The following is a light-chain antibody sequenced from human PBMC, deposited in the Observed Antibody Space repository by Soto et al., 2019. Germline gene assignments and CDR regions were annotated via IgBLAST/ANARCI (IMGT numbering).Light chain of an antibody. CDR2: DVS. CDR1: SSDVGGYNY. Sequence: QSALTQPASVSGSPGQSITISCTGTSSDVGGYNYVSWYQQHPGKAPKLMIYDVSNRPSGVSNRFSGSKSGTTASLTISGLQAEDEADYYCSSYTSSSPLVVFGGGTKLTVL. J-gene: IGLJ2*01. CDR3: SSYTSSSPLVV. V-gene: IGLV2-14*01.